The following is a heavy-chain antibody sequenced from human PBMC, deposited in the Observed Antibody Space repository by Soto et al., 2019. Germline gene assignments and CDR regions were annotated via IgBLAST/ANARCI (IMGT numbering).Heavy chain of an antibody. CDR2: ISSSSSTI. D-gene: IGHD3-22*01. Sequence: GGSLRLSCAASGFTFSSYSMNWVRQAPGKGLEWVSYISSSSSTIYYADSVKGRFTISRDNAKNSLYLQMNSLRDEDTAVYYCARGRDSSGYYYYFDYWGQGTLVTVSS. J-gene: IGHJ4*02. CDR1: GFTFSSYS. CDR3: ARGRDSSGYYYYFDY. V-gene: IGHV3-48*02.